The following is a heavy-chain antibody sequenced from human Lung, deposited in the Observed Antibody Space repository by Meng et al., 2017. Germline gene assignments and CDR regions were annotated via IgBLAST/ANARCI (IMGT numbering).Heavy chain of an antibody. CDR3: ATGAAAADH. CDR1: GFSFTDAW. CDR2: IKSNSDGGTT. Sequence: GQLVEHGGGLVKPGGSLRLSCVASGFSFTDAWMSWVRQAPGKGLEWVGRIKSNSDGGTTDYAAPVKGRFTISRDDSKNTLYLQMNSLITEDTAVYFCATGAAAADHWGQGTLVTVSS. V-gene: IGHV3-15*01. D-gene: IGHD6-13*01. J-gene: IGHJ4*02.